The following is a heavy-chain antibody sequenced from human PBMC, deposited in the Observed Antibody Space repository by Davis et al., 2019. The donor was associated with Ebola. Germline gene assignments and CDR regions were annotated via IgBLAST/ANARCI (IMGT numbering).Heavy chain of an antibody. Sequence: ASVKVSCKASGYTFTSYAMHWVRQAPGQRLEWMGWINAGNGKTKYSQTFQGRVTITRDTSATTAYMELNSLRSEDTAVYYCARERREVFNDFWSADRGWFDPWGQGTLVTVSS. J-gene: IGHJ5*02. CDR3: ARERREVFNDFWSADRGWFDP. CDR2: INAGNGKT. D-gene: IGHD3-3*01. CDR1: GYTFTSYA. V-gene: IGHV1-3*01.